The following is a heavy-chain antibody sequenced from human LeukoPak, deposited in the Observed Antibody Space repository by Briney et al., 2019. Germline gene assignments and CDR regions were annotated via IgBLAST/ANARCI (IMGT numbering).Heavy chain of an antibody. D-gene: IGHD3-9*01. CDR2: ISSSSSYI. V-gene: IGHV3-21*01. J-gene: IGHJ4*02. CDR1: GFTFSSYS. Sequence: PWGALRLSCAASGFTFSSYSMNWVRQAPGKGLEWVSSISSSSSYIYYADSVKGRFTISRDNAKNSLYLQMNSLRAEDTAVYYCARAYDILTGYQGYFDYWGQGTLVTVSS. CDR3: ARAYDILTGYQGYFDY.